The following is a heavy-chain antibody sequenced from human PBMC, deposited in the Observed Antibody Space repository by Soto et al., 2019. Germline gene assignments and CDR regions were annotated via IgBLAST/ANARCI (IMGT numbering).Heavy chain of an antibody. V-gene: IGHV4-61*01. D-gene: IGHD4-17*01. Sequence: QVKLQESGPGLVKPSETLSLTCTVSGSSVSGGIYYWTWIRQPPGKGLEWIGYIYNSKTTNYNASLRSRVTISVDTSKNQFSLRLTSVTAADTAVYYCARYHDYGDYGYFDSWGQGTLVTVSS. CDR1: GSSVSGGIYY. CDR3: ARYHDYGDYGYFDS. CDR2: IYNSKTT. J-gene: IGHJ4*02.